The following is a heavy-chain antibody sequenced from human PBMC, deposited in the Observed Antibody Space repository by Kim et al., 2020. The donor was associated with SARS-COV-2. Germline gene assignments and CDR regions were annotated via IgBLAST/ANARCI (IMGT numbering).Heavy chain of an antibody. D-gene: IGHD3-16*01. V-gene: IGHV3-7*03. J-gene: IGHJ4*02. CDR1: GFIFTNYW. CDR3: AGGGAADY. Sequence: GGSLRLSCGASGFIFTNYWMTWVRQAPGKGLEWVANINFDGSVKYYADSVKGRFTISRDNAKSSVYLQLNSLRVEDTAIYSCAGGGAADYWGQGTLVTV. CDR2: INFDGSVK.